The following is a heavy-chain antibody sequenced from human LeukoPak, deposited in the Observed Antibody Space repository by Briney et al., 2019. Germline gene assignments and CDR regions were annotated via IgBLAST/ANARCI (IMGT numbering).Heavy chain of an antibody. CDR2: IYHSGST. CDR1: GYSISSGYY. Sequence: PSETLSLTCAVSGYSISSGYYWGWIRQPPGKGLEWIESIYHSGSTYYNPSLKSRVTISVDTSKNQFSLKLSSVTAADTAVFYCAGHRYCSSTSCQGSDYWGQGTLVTVSS. CDR3: AGHRYCSSTSCQGSDY. V-gene: IGHV4-38-2*01. D-gene: IGHD2-2*01. J-gene: IGHJ4*02.